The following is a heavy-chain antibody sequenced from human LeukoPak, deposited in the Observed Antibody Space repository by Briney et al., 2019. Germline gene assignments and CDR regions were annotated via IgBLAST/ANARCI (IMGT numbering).Heavy chain of an antibody. CDR1: GFTFSSYA. Sequence: QPGGSLRLSCTASGFTFSSYAMSWVRQAPGKGLEWVATSGFGGGTYYADSVKGRFTISRDNSENTLSLQMNSLRAGDTAVYYCAKVWGTYRNFDYWGQGTLVTVSS. CDR2: TSGFGGGT. CDR3: AKVWGTYRNFDY. D-gene: IGHD1-26*01. V-gene: IGHV3-23*01. J-gene: IGHJ4*02.